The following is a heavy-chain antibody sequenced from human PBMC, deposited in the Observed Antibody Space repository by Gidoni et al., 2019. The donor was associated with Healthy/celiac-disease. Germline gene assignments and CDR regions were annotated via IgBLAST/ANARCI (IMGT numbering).Heavy chain of an antibody. CDR1: GYTFTSYG. CDR3: ARGESYYYDSSGYYY. CDR2: ISAYNGNT. V-gene: IGHV1-18*04. J-gene: IGHJ4*02. D-gene: IGHD3-22*01. Sequence: QVQLVQSGAEVKKPGASVKVSCKASGYTFTSYGINWVLQAPGQGLEWMGCISAYNGNTNYSQNLQGRVNMTTDTSTSTAYMELRSLRSDDTAVYYCARGESYYYDSSGYYYWGQGTLVTVSS.